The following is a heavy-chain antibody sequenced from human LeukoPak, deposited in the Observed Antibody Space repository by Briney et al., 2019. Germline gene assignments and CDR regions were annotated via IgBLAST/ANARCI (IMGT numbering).Heavy chain of an antibody. CDR2: IYYSGST. Sequence: SETLSLTCTVSGGSISSYYWNWIRQPPGKGLEWIGYIYYSGSTNYNPSLKSRVTISVDTSKNQFSLKLRSVTAADTAVYYCAGLVVGTATIDYWGQGTLVTVSS. V-gene: IGHV4-59*08. CDR3: AGLVVGTATIDY. J-gene: IGHJ4*02. CDR1: GGSISSYY. D-gene: IGHD2-21*02.